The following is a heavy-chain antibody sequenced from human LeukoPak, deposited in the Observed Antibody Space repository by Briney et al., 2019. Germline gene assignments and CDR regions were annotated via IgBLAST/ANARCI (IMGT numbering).Heavy chain of an antibody. D-gene: IGHD5-18*01. J-gene: IGHJ4*02. CDR2: IRYDGSNK. CDR3: AREARGYSYGYYFDY. CDR1: GFTFSSYG. Sequence: GGSLRLSCAASGFTFSSYGMHWVRQAPGKGLEWVAFIRYDGSNKYYADSVKGRFTISRDNSKNTLYLQMNSLRAEDTAVYYCAREARGYSYGYYFDYWGQGTLVTVSS. V-gene: IGHV3-30*02.